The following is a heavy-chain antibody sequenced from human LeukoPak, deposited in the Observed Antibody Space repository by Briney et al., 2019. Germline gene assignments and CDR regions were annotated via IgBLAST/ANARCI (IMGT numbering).Heavy chain of an antibody. Sequence: GGSLRLACAAAGFTFSSYAISWVRQAPGKGLEWVSTISVMGGSTNQAASVKGRFTISRDDSKNTLYLQMNSLRAEDTAVYYCAKSGLNRFDYWGQGTLVTVSS. J-gene: IGHJ4*02. D-gene: IGHD2-15*01. CDR1: GFTFSSYA. CDR2: ISVMGGST. V-gene: IGHV3-23*01. CDR3: AKSGLNRFDY.